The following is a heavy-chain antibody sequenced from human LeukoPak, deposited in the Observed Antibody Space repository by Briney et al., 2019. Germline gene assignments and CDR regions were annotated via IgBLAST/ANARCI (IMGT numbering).Heavy chain of an antibody. CDR2: TRDKANSYST. V-gene: IGHV3-72*01. J-gene: IGHJ4*02. Sequence: GGSLRLSCAASGFTLSGHYMDWVRQAPGKGLEWVGRTRDKANSYSTEYATSVKGRFTISRDESKNSLYLQMNSLKIEDTAVYYCAKEDYYDSSGYDYWGQGTLVTVSS. CDR3: AKEDYYDSSGYDY. D-gene: IGHD3-22*01. CDR1: GFTLSGHY.